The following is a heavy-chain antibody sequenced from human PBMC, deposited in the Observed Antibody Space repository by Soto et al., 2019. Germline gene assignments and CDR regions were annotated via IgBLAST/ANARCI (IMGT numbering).Heavy chain of an antibody. CDR2: IIPIFGTA. D-gene: IGHD6-13*01. Sequence: SVKVSCKASGGTFSSYAISWVRQAPGQGLEWMGGIIPIFGTANYAQKFQGRVTITADKYTSTAYMELSSLRAEDTAVYYCAKDSREQQLDYWGQGTLVTVSS. CDR1: GGTFSSYA. J-gene: IGHJ4*02. CDR3: AKDSREQQLDY. V-gene: IGHV1-69*06.